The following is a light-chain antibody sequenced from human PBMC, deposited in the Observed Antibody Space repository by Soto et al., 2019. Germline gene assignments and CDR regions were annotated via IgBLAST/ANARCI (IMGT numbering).Light chain of an antibody. V-gene: IGKV3-15*01. CDR2: GAS. CDR1: QSVSSN. J-gene: IGKJ1*01. CDR3: QQYNNWPPWK. Sequence: EIVMTQSPATLSVSPGERATLSCRASQSVSSNLAWYQQKPGQAPRLLIYGASTRATGIPARFSDSGSGTDFTLTISSLQSEDFAVYDCQQYNNWPPWKFGQGTKVEIK.